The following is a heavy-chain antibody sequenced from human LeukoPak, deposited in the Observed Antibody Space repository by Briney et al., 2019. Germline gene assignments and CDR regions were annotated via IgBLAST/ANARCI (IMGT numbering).Heavy chain of an antibody. CDR1: GFTFSRYS. Sequence: GGSLRLSCVVSGFTFSRYSMNWVRQAPGKGLEWVSYIRSSGDTKYYADSVKGRFTISRDNAKNSLYLQMNSLRDEDTAVYYCVRDPDALDYWGQGTLVT. CDR3: VRDPDALDY. CDR2: IRSSGDTK. V-gene: IGHV3-48*02. D-gene: IGHD2-2*01. J-gene: IGHJ4*02.